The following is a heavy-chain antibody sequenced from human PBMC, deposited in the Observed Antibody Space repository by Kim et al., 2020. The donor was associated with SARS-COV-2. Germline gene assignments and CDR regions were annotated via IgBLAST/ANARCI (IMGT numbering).Heavy chain of an antibody. CDR1: GGSISSYY. CDR2: IYYSGST. D-gene: IGHD6-19*01. CDR3: ARGGPHAPERWLVGGWFDP. J-gene: IGHJ5*02. V-gene: IGHV4-59*01. Sequence: SETLSLICTVSGGSISSYYWSWIRQPPGKGLEWIGYIYYSGSTNYNPSLKSRVTISVDTSKNQFSLKLSSVTAADTAVYYCARGGPHAPERWLVGGWFDPWCQGTLVTVSS.